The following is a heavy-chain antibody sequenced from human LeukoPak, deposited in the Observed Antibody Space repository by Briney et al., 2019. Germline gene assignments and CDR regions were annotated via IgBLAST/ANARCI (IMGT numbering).Heavy chain of an antibody. J-gene: IGHJ6*02. D-gene: IGHD2-2*01. CDR2: ISYEGSST. V-gene: IGHV3-30-3*01. Sequence: GTSLRLSCVASGFSFSTYAMHWVRQAPGKGLEWVAIISYEGSSTYYADSVKGRFTISRDNSNNTLYLQMNSPRGEDTAVYYCARDNNYSGSPRCYYYYGMDVWGQGTTVTVSS. CDR1: GFSFSTYA. CDR3: ARDNNYSGSPRCYYYYGMDV.